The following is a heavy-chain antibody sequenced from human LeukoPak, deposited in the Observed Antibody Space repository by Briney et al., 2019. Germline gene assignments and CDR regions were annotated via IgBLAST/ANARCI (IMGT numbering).Heavy chain of an antibody. D-gene: IGHD3-22*01. V-gene: IGHV4-4*07. J-gene: IGHJ3*02. CDR1: GGSTSSYY. Sequence: TSETLSLTCTVSGGSTSSYYWSWIRQPPGKGLEWIGRIYTSGIISGNTNYNPSLKSRVTMSVDTSKNQFSLKLTSVTAADTAVYYCARDRYYYDTSGYYSTFDTWGQGTMVTVSS. CDR3: ARDRYYYDTSGYYSTFDT. CDR2: IYTSGIISGNT.